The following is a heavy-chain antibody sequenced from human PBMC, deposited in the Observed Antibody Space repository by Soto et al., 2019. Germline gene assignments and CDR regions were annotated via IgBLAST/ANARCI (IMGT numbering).Heavy chain of an antibody. CDR1: GDSFTIDSYY. Sequence: QLQLQESGPGLVKPSEPLSLTCTVSGDSFTIDSYYWAWIRQPPGKGLEWLGTISHSGTTFPNPSLNSRLIMSVDTSKNQFSLNLSSVTAADTALYYCARHSDKYVSSWYGLGYWGQGTLVTVSS. J-gene: IGHJ4*02. CDR2: ISHSGTT. D-gene: IGHD6-13*01. CDR3: ARHSDKYVSSWYGLGY. V-gene: IGHV4-39*01.